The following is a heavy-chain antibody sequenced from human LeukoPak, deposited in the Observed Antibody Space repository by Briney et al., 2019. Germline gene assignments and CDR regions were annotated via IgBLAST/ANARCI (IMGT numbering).Heavy chain of an antibody. V-gene: IGHV4-31*03. D-gene: IGHD6-13*01. CDR1: GGSISSGGYY. Sequence: PSETLSLTCTVSGGSISSGGYYWSWLRQHPGKGLEWIGYIYYSGSTYYNPSLKSRVTISVDTSKNQFSLELSSVTAADTAVYYCAREGIAAAGTLGLWGQGTLVTVSS. J-gene: IGHJ4*02. CDR3: AREGIAAAGTLGL. CDR2: IYYSGST.